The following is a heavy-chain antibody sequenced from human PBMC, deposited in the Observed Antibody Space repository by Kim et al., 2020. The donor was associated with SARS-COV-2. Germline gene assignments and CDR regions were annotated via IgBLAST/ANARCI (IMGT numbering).Heavy chain of an antibody. CDR2: ISYSGSI. CDR3: AREVRIAVRRAFDI. D-gene: IGHD6-19*01. J-gene: IGHJ3*02. Sequence: SETLSLTCIVSGGSVSSGSNYWSWIRQPPGKGLEWIGFISYSGSISYNPSLKSRVTISVDTSKNQFALKLTSVTAADTAVYYCAREVRIAVRRAFDIWG. CDR1: GGSVSSGSNY. V-gene: IGHV4-61*01.